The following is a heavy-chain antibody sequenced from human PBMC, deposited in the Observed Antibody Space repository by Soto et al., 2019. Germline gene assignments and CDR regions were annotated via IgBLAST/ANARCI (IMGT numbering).Heavy chain of an antibody. CDR2: INPNGGRP. J-gene: IGHJ6*02. D-gene: IGHD3-16*01. CDR1: ADTFTSYY. CDR3: ARVVYENGGRLNYYYGIDV. Sequence: GASVKVSCKAPADTFTSYYIHWVRQAPGHGLEWMGIINPNGGRPRFAQTFQGRITMTTDTSTSTVYMELRSLRSEDTAVSYCARVVYENGGRLNYYYGIDVWGQGTTVTVSS. V-gene: IGHV1-46*01.